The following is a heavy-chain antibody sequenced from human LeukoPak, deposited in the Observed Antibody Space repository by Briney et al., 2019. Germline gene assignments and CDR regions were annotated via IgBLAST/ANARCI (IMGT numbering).Heavy chain of an antibody. CDR3: TTTYKSGSSYL. Sequence: GGSLRLSCAASGFTFSNAWMSWVRQAPGKGLEWVGRIKSKTNGGTTDYAAPVKGRFTISRDDSKNTLYLQMNSLKTEDTAVYYCTTTYKSGSSYLWGQGTLVTVSS. CDR1: GFTFSNAW. J-gene: IGHJ4*02. D-gene: IGHD1-26*01. CDR2: IKSKTNGGTT. V-gene: IGHV3-15*01.